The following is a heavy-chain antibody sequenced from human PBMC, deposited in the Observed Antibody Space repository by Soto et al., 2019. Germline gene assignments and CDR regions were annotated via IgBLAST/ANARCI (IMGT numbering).Heavy chain of an antibody. CDR2: ISGSGGST. J-gene: IGHJ6*03. CDR1: GFTFSSYA. CDR3: AKPSVIVVVQAAITRYYDFWSSYSDYYMDV. V-gene: IGHV3-23*01. D-gene: IGHD3-3*01. Sequence: EVQLLESGGGLVQPGGSLRLSCAASGFTFSSYAMSWVRQAPGKGVEWVSAISGSGGSTYYADSVKGRFTISRYNSKNTLYVQMNSLRAKDTAVYYCAKPSVIVVVQAAITRYYDFWSSYSDYYMDVWGKRSTVTVSS.